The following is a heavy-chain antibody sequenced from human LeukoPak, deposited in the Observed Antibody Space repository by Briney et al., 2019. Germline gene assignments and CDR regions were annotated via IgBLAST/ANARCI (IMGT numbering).Heavy chain of an antibody. Sequence: SETLSLTCTVSGGSVSSGSYYWSWIRQPPGKGLEWIGYIYYSGSTNYNPSLKSRVTISVDTSKNQFSLKLSSVTAADTAVYYCARESDGRYCDSSGYYLAFDPWGQGTLVTVSS. CDR3: ARESDGRYCDSSGYYLAFDP. CDR1: GGSVSSGSYY. V-gene: IGHV4-61*01. J-gene: IGHJ5*02. CDR2: IYYSGST. D-gene: IGHD3-22*01.